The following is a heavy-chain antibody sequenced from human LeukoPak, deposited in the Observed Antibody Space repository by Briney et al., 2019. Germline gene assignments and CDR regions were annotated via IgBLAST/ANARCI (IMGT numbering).Heavy chain of an antibody. V-gene: IGHV3-23*01. CDR3: AKDRSIGTYYTFDH. Sequence: GGSLRLSCAASGFTFSDYAMTWVRQAPGKGLEWVATISGSGVMTYYADSVKGRFTVSGDNSKNTVYLQMSSLTAADTAVYYCAKDRSIGTYYTFDHWGQGTLVTISS. CDR2: ISGSGVMT. D-gene: IGHD1-26*01. CDR1: GFTFSDYA. J-gene: IGHJ4*02.